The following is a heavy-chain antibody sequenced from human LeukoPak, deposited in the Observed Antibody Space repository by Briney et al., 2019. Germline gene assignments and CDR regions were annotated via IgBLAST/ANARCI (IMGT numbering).Heavy chain of an antibody. J-gene: IGHJ4*02. CDR1: GYSISSGYY. D-gene: IGHD3-10*01. CDR2: IYYSGST. CDR3: ARRPYGSGGYPH. V-gene: IGHV4-38-2*02. Sequence: PSETLSLTCTVSGYSISSGYYWGWIRQPPGKGLEWIGSIYYSGSTYYNPSLKSRVTISVDTSKNQFSLKLSSVTAADTAVYYCARRPYGSGGYPHWGQGTLVTVSS.